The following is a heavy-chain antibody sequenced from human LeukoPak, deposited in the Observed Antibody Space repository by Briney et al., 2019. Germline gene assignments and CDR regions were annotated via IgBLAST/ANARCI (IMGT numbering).Heavy chain of an antibody. J-gene: IGHJ6*03. CDR2: FIPIFGAT. V-gene: IGHV1-69*06. CDR1: GGTFSGYA. D-gene: IGHD6-13*01. Sequence: ASVKVSCKASGGTFSGYAISWVRQAPGPGLEWMGGFIPIFGATNYAQKFQDRVTITADKTTSTAYMELRSLRSEDTAVYYCARVVGLTGYSSSWYSGYNYYMHVGGKKTTVSVSS. CDR3: ARVVGLTGYSSSWYSGYNYYMHV.